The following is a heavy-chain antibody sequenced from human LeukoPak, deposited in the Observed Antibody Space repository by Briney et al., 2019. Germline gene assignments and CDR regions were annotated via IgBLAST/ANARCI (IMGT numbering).Heavy chain of an antibody. CDR3: ARVLVVVVITTWFYFDY. J-gene: IGHJ4*02. CDR2: IYYSGST. Sequence: SETLSLTCTVSGGSISSSSYYWGWIRQPPGKGLEWIGSIYYSGSTYYNPSLKSRVTISVDTSKNQFSLKLSSVTAADTAVYYCARVLVVVVITTWFYFDYWGQGTLVTVSS. CDR1: GGSISSSSYY. V-gene: IGHV4-39*07. D-gene: IGHD3-22*01.